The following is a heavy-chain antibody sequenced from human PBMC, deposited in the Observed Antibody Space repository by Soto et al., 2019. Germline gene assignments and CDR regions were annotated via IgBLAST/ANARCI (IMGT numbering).Heavy chain of an antibody. CDR2: INPNSGGT. V-gene: IGHV1-2*02. Sequence: AASVNVSCKSSGYSFSAYCVHWVRQAPGQGLEWMGWINPNSGGTNYAQRFQGRVAMTTDTSTNTAYMELNSLKSDDTALYFCARSSGTYSDFDYWGQGTQVTVSS. CDR1: GYSFSAYC. J-gene: IGHJ4*01. D-gene: IGHD1-26*01. CDR3: ARSSGTYSDFDY.